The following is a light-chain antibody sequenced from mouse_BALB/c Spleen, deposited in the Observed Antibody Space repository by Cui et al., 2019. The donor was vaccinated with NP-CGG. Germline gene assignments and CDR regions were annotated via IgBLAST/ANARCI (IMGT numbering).Light chain of an antibody. CDR2: GTN. CDR3: ALWYSNHWV. V-gene: IGLV1*01. Sequence: QAVVTQESALTTSPGEPVTLTCSSSTGTVTTRNYANWVQEKPDHLFTGLIGGTNNRAPGVPARFSGSLIGDKDALTITGAQTEDEAIYFCALWYSNHWVFGGGTKLTVL. J-gene: IGLJ1*01. CDR1: TGTVTTRNY.